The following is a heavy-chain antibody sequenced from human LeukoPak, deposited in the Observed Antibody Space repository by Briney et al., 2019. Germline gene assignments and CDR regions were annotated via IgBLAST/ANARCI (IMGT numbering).Heavy chain of an antibody. CDR1: GGSISSSSYY. CDR3: ASDYGDYYFDY. D-gene: IGHD4-17*01. J-gene: IGHJ4*02. Sequence: SETLSLTRTVSGGSISSSSYYWGWIRQPPGKGLDWIGSIYYSGSTYYNPSLKSRVTISVDTSKNQFSLKLSSVTAADTAVYYCASDYGDYYFDYWGQGTLVTVSS. V-gene: IGHV4-39*01. CDR2: IYYSGST.